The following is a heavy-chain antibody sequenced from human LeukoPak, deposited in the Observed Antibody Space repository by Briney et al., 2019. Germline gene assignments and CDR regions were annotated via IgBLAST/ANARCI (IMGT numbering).Heavy chain of an antibody. CDR2: IYYSGNT. Sequence: PSETLSLTCTISGDSISSYYWSWIRQPPGKGLEWIAYIYYSGNTNYNPSLKSRVTISVDTSKNQFSLKLSSVTAADTAVYFCARSKSGAWFDPWGQGTLVTVSS. CDR1: GDSISSYY. J-gene: IGHJ5*02. CDR3: ARSKSGAWFDP. V-gene: IGHV4-59*08.